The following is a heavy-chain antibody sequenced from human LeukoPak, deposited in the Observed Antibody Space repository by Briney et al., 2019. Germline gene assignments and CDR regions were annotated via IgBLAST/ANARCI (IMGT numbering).Heavy chain of an antibody. CDR2: IYTSGST. J-gene: IGHJ5*02. Sequence: PSETLSLTCTVSGGSISSYYWSWIRQPAGKGLEWIGRIYTSGSTNYNPSLKSRVTMSVDTSKNQFSLKLSSVTAADTAVYYCARVGNLQYQNWFDPWGQGTLVTVSS. D-gene: IGHD2-2*01. CDR1: GGSISSYY. V-gene: IGHV4-4*07. CDR3: ARVGNLQYQNWFDP.